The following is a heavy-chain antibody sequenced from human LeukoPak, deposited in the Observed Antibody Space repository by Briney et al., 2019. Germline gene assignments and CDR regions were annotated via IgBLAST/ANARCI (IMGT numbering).Heavy chain of an antibody. Sequence: PGGSLRLSCAASGFTFSSYGTHWVRQAPGKGLEWVAVIYSGGSTYYADSVKGRFTISRDNSKNTLYLQMNSLRAEDTAVYYCARGWSGYDTVAQDAFDIWGQGTMVTVSS. V-gene: IGHV3-NL1*01. CDR3: ARGWSGYDTVAQDAFDI. CDR1: GFTFSSYG. CDR2: IYSGGST. D-gene: IGHD5-12*01. J-gene: IGHJ3*02.